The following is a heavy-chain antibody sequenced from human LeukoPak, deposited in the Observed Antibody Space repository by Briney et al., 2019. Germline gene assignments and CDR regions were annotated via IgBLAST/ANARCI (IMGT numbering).Heavy chain of an antibody. CDR1: GCIFSSYS. J-gene: IGHJ6*03. CDR3: AYTSGYDFSSYYYYYMDV. D-gene: IGHD5-12*01. V-gene: IGHV3-21*01. Sequence: GGSLRLSCAASGCIFSSYSMNWVRQAPGKGLEWVSSISSGSSYIYYADSVKGRFTISRDNAKNSLYLQMNSLSAEDTAVYYCAYTSGYDFSSYYYYYMDVWGKGTTVTVSS. CDR2: ISSGSSYI.